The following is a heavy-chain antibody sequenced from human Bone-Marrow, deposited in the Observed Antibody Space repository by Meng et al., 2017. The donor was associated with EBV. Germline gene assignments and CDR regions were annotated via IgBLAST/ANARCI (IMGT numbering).Heavy chain of an antibody. Sequence: QVQGVQSGAEVKKPGSSVTVSGKASGGAFSYSSISGVRQAPGQGLEWMGGLIPDFGTPDYAPNYQDRVTITADESTSTAYMELNSLTTEDTAIYYCARESGRGYTPDFWGQGTLVTVSS. D-gene: IGHD3-10*01. CDR3: ARESGRGYTPDF. CDR2: LIPDFGTP. V-gene: IGHV1-69*01. CDR1: GGAFSYSS. J-gene: IGHJ4*02.